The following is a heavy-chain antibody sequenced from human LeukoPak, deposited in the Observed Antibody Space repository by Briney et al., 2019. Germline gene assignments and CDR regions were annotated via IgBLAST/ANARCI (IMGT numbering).Heavy chain of an antibody. J-gene: IGHJ6*02. CDR3: ARDPTGYSSSWYESNYYYYGMDV. D-gene: IGHD6-13*01. Sequence: ASVKVSCKASGYTFTSYGISWVRQAPGQGLEWMGWISAYNGNTNYAQKLQGRVTMTTDTSTSTAYMELRSLRSDDTAVYYCARDPTGYSSSWYESNYYYYGMDVWGQGTTVTVSS. V-gene: IGHV1-18*01. CDR2: ISAYNGNT. CDR1: GYTFTSYG.